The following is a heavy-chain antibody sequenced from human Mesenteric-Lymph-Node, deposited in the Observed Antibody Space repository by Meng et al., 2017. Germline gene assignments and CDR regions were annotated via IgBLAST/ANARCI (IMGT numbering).Heavy chain of an antibody. Sequence: GESLKISCAASGFTFTNAWMYWVRPAPGKGLEWVGRIASKFDGGTTDYAAPVKGRFTVSRDDSKNTLYLPMNSLETEDTAVYYCTTSYYGSGSYRLFDYWGQGTLVTVYS. J-gene: IGHJ4*02. CDR1: GFTFTNAW. V-gene: IGHV3-15*04. CDR3: TTSYYGSGSYRLFDY. CDR2: IASKFDGGTT. D-gene: IGHD3-10*01.